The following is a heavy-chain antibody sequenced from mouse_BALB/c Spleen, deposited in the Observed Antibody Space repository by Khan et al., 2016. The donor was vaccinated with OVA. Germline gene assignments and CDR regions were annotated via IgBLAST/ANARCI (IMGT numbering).Heavy chain of an antibody. CDR2: INYSGNT. D-gene: IGHD2-4*01. Sequence: EVQLQESGPGLVKPSQSLSLTCTVTGYSITSEYAWNWIRQLPGDKMEWMGYINYSGNTRYNPSLKSRTSITRDTSKNQFFLQLNSVTTEDTATSSCARKDYYDYDPFPYWGQGTLVTVSA. V-gene: IGHV3-2*02. CDR1: GYSITSEYA. CDR3: ARKDYYDYDPFPY. J-gene: IGHJ3*01.